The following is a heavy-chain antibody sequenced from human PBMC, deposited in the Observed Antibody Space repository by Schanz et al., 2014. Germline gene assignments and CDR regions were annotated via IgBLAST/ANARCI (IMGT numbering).Heavy chain of an antibody. Sequence: LVVESGGGLVQPGGSLRLSCAASGFTFRNNWMHWVRQGPGKGLSWVTRIDGEGGDTRYADSVKGRFTVFRDNARNMVFLQMNSLRVDDTGVYYCVRDERISSGVWFDPWGQGTLVTVSS. CDR1: GFTFRNNW. CDR3: VRDERISSGVWFDP. CDR2: IDGEGGDT. V-gene: IGHV3-74*01. J-gene: IGHJ5*02. D-gene: IGHD6-19*01.